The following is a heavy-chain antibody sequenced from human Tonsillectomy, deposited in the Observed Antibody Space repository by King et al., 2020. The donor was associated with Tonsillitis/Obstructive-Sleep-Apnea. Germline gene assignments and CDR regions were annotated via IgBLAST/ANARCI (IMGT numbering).Heavy chain of an antibody. J-gene: IGHJ6*02. CDR2: ISSSSTYI. Sequence: VQLVESGGGLVKPGGSLRLSCAASGFTFSSYSMNWVRQAPGKGLEWVSSISSSSTYIYYPDSVKGRFTISRDNAKNSLYLQMNSLSAEDTAVYYCAEYPSYCSSTSCPHYYYYYGMDVWGQGTTVTVSS. D-gene: IGHD2-2*01. CDR1: GFTFSSYS. CDR3: AEYPSYCSSTSCPHYYYYYGMDV. V-gene: IGHV3-21*01.